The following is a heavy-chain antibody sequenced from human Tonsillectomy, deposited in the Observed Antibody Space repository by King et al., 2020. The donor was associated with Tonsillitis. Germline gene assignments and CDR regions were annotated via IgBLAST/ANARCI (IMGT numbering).Heavy chain of an antibody. D-gene: IGHD6-13*01. CDR2: INPTSGGT. CDR1: GYTFTGYY. J-gene: IGHJ3*02. CDR3: AREPYSSSWDDAFDI. Sequence: VQLVESGAEVKKPGASVKVSCKASGYTFTGYYMHWVRQAPGQGLEWMGWINPTSGGTNYAQKFQGRVTMTRDTSISTAYMELSRLRSDDTAVYYCAREPYSSSWDDAFDIWGQGTMVTVSS. V-gene: IGHV1-2*02.